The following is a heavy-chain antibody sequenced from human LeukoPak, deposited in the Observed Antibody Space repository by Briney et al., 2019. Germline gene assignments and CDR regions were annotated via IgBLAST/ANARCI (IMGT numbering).Heavy chain of an antibody. D-gene: IGHD3-22*01. CDR3: ARESSGYFY. V-gene: IGHV3-21*01. CDR2: ISSSSSFR. Sequence: GGSLRLSCAASGLNFSSYSMNWVRQAPGKGLEWVSSISSSSSFRYYADSVKGRFTISRDNAKNSLYLQMNSLRAEDTAVYYCARESSGYFYWGQGTLVTVSS. J-gene: IGHJ4*02. CDR1: GLNFSSYS.